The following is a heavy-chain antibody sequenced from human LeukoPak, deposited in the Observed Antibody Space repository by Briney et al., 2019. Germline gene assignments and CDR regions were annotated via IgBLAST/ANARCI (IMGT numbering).Heavy chain of an antibody. CDR3: ARDRPHNWFDP. V-gene: IGHV3-74*01. J-gene: IGHJ5*02. Sequence: GGSLRLSCAASGFTFSSYWMHWVRQAPGMGLVWVSRIDTDGSSTTYADSVKGRFTISRDNAENTLYLQMNSLRAEDTAVYYCARDRPHNWFDPWGQGTLVTVSS. CDR1: GFTFSSYW. CDR2: IDTDGSST.